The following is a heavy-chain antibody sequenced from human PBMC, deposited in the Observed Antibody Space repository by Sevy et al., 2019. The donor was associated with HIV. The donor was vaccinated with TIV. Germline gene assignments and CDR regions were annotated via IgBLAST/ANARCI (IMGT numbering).Heavy chain of an antibody. J-gene: IGHJ4*02. CDR2: IYYSGST. CDR3: ARVKDCSGGSCYFYFDY. V-gene: IGHV4-59*13. D-gene: IGHD2-15*01. Sequence: SETLSLTCTVSGGSISSYYWSWIRQPPGKGLEWIGYIYYSGSTNYNPSLKSRVTISVDTSKNQFSLKLSSVTAADTAVYYCARVKDCSGGSCYFYFDYWGQGTLVTVSS. CDR1: GGSISSYY.